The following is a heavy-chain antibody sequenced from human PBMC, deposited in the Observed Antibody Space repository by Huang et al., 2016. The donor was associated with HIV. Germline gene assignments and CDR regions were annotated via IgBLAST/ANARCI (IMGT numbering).Heavy chain of an antibody. CDR2: IYYSGSP. Sequence: QLQLQESGPGLVKPSETLSLTCTVSGGPIRSDNYYWGWIRQPPGKGLEWIGSIYYSGSPYYTPALKRRVTITVDTSKNHFSLRMRSVTAADTAVYYCARLPGSITMIRGVITDPYWGQGTLVTVSS. D-gene: IGHD3-10*01. J-gene: IGHJ4*02. V-gene: IGHV4-39*02. CDR3: ARLPGSITMIRGVITDPY. CDR1: GGPIRSDNYY.